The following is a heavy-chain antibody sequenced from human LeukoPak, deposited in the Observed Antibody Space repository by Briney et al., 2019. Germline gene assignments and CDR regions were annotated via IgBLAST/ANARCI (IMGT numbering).Heavy chain of an antibody. CDR3: ARSVSGWYDANWFDP. CDR1: GGTFSSYA. J-gene: IGHJ5*02. V-gene: IGHV1-69*05. Sequence: SVKVSCKASGGTFSSYAISWVRQAPGQGLEWMGGIIPIFGTANYAQKFQGRAAITTDESTSTAYMELSSLRSEDTAVYYCARSVSGWYDANWFDPWGQGTLVTVSS. CDR2: IIPIFGTA. D-gene: IGHD6-19*01.